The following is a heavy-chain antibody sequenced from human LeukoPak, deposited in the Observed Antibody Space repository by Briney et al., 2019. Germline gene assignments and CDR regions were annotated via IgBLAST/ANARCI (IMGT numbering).Heavy chain of an antibody. D-gene: IGHD3-10*01. Sequence: GGSLRLSCAASGFTFSSYAMSWVRQAPGKGLEWVSAISGSADRTYYADSVKGRFTISRDNSKNTLYLQMNSLGAEDTAIYYCAKESPYGSGSRKYYFDYWGQGTLVTVSS. CDR1: GFTFSSYA. V-gene: IGHV3-23*01. CDR3: AKESPYGSGSRKYYFDY. CDR2: ISGSADRT. J-gene: IGHJ4*02.